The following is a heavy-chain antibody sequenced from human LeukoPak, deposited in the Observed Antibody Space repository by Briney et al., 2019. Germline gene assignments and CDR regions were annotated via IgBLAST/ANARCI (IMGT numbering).Heavy chain of an antibody. CDR1: GFTLSRYA. CDR3: ARVPQYDNSGTFDY. J-gene: IGHJ4*02. D-gene: IGHD1-26*01. Sequence: GRSLRLSCAASGFTLSRYAMHWVRQAPGKGLEWVAVISYDGANKYHADSVKGRFTISRDNSRNTLYLRMNSLRLDDTAVYYCARVPQYDNSGTFDYWGQGTLVTVSS. CDR2: ISYDGANK. V-gene: IGHV3-30-3*01.